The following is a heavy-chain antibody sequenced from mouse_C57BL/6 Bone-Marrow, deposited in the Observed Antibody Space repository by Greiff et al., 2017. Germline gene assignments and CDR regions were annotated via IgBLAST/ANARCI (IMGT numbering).Heavy chain of an antibody. Sequence: VQLKESGGGLVQPKGSLKLSCAASGFTFNTYAMHWVRQAPGKGLEWVARIRSKSSNYATYYADSVKDRFTISRDDSQSMLYLQMNNLKTEDTAMYYCVRPTAQATGYAMDYWGQGTSVTVSS. CDR1: GFTFNTYA. D-gene: IGHD3-2*02. CDR3: VRPTAQATGYAMDY. V-gene: IGHV10-3*01. CDR2: IRSKSSNYAT. J-gene: IGHJ4*01.